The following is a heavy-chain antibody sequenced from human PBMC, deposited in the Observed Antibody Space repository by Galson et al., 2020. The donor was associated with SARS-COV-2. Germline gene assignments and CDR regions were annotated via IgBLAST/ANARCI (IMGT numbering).Heavy chain of an antibody. CDR1: GYTFTGYY. D-gene: IGHD4-17*01. V-gene: IGHV1-2*02. Sequence: ASVKVSCKASGYTFTGYYMHWVRQAPGQGLEWMGWINPNIGGTNYAQKFQGRVTMTRDTSISTAYMELSRLRSDDTAVYYCARGYGDYEDYYYYYYGMDVWGQGTTVTVSS. J-gene: IGHJ6*02. CDR3: ARGYGDYEDYYYYYYGMDV. CDR2: INPNIGGT.